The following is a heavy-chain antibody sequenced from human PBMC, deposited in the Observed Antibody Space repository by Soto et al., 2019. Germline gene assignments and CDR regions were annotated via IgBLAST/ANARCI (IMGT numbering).Heavy chain of an antibody. CDR2: ISLDGSRT. J-gene: IGHJ4*02. Sequence: EVQLVESGGGLVQPGGSLRLSCAVSGFTFSTYWMHWVRQVPGKGLVWVSRISLDGSRTSYADSVKGRFTISRDNAKNTLYLQMNSLRPEDTALYYCATDRALGATLGAIDFWGQGTLVTVSS. CDR1: GFTFSTYW. V-gene: IGHV3-74*01. CDR3: ATDRALGATLGAIDF. D-gene: IGHD1-26*01.